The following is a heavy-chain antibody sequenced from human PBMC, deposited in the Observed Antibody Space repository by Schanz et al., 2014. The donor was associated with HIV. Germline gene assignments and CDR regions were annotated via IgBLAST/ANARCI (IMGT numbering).Heavy chain of an antibody. CDR2: INPSGGST. D-gene: IGHD3-10*01. CDR3: ARDQNVISMVRGVMGGVDY. Sequence: QVRLVQSEAEVRKPGASVKVSCKTSGYTFSDFYIDWVRQAPGQGLEWMGMINPSGGSTRYAQKFQGRVTMTRDTSISTAYMELRRLRSDDTAVYYCARDQNVISMVRGVMGGVDYWGQGTLVTVSS. J-gene: IGHJ4*02. V-gene: IGHV1-2*02. CDR1: GYTFSDFY.